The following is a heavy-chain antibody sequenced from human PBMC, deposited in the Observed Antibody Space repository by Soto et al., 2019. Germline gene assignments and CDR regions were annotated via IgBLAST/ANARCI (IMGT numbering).Heavy chain of an antibody. J-gene: IGHJ4*02. CDR3: ARVSIVVVTAQWPHKQYHFDY. CDR1: GGSTSSGGYY. V-gene: IGHV4-31*03. Sequence: SETLSLTCTVSGGSTSSGGYYWSWIRQHPGKGLEWIGYIYYSGSTYYNPSLKSRVTISVDTSKNQFSLKLSSVTAADTAVYYCARVSIVVVTAQWPHKQYHFDYWGQGTLVTVSS. D-gene: IGHD2-21*02. CDR2: IYYSGST.